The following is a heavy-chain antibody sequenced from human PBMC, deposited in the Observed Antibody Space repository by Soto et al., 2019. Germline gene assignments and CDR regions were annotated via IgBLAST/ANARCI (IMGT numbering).Heavy chain of an antibody. CDR2: ISGRGDST. V-gene: IGHV3-23*01. D-gene: IGHD1-26*01. CDR1: GFTFSTYA. Sequence: EVQLLESGGGLVQPGGSLRLSCAASGFTFSTYAMRWVRQAPGKGLEWVSAISGRGDSTYYADSVKGRFTISRDNSKNTLYLQMNSLSAEDTAVYYCARRRSGSYYDYWGQGTLVTVSS. J-gene: IGHJ4*02. CDR3: ARRRSGSYYDY.